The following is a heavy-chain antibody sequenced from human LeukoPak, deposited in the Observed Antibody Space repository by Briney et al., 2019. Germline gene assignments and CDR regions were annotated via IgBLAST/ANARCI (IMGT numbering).Heavy chain of an antibody. D-gene: IGHD6-19*01. V-gene: IGHV3-23*01. CDR2: ISGSGGST. J-gene: IGHJ3*02. Sequence: GGSLRLSCAVSGFTFNTYGMSWVRQAPGKGLEWVSAISGSGGSTYYADSVKGRFTISRDNSKNTLYLQMNSLRAEDTAVYYCAKLAVAGAFDIWGQGTMVTVSS. CDR1: GFTFNTYG. CDR3: AKLAVAGAFDI.